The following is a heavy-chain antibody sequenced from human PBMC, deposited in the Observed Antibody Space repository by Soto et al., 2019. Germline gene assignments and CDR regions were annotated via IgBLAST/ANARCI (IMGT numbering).Heavy chain of an antibody. CDR1: GFTFSTYA. Sequence: RLSCAASGFTFSTYAMSWVRQAPGKGLEWVSAISGSGTTTYYADSVKGRFTIARDNSKNTLNLQMNSLRAEDTAVYYCTKGRTLEAWGQGTTVTVS. J-gene: IGHJ6*02. CDR3: TKGRTLEA. V-gene: IGHV3-23*01. CDR2: ISGSGTTT.